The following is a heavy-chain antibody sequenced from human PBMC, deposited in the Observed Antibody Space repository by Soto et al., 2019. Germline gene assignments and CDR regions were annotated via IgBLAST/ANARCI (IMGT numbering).Heavy chain of an antibody. CDR1: GGSISSGDYY. CDR3: ARCREDAEYFQH. CDR2: IYYSGST. V-gene: IGHV4-30-4*01. J-gene: IGHJ1*01. Sequence: QVQLQESGPGLVKPSQTLSLTCTVSGGSISSGDYYWSWIRQPPGKGLEWIGYIYYSGSTYYNPAPKSRVTISVDTTKNQFALKLSSVTAADTAVYYCARCREDAEYFQHWGQGTLVTVSS.